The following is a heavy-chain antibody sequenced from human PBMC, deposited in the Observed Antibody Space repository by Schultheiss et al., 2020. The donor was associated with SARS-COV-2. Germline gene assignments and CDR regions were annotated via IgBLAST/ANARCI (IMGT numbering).Heavy chain of an antibody. CDR2: ISSSSSYI. J-gene: IGHJ3*02. D-gene: IGHD3-22*01. Sequence: GGSLRLSCAASGFTFSSYSMNWVRQAPGKGLEWVSSISSSSSYIYYADSVKGRFTISRDNAKNSLYLQMNSLRAEDTAVYYCARTNQNYYDSSGSAFDIWGQGTMVTVSS. V-gene: IGHV3-21*01. CDR1: GFTFSSYS. CDR3: ARTNQNYYDSSGSAFDI.